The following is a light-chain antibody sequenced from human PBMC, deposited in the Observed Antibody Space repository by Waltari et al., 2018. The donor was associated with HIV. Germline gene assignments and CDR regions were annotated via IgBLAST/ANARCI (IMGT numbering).Light chain of an antibody. CDR1: QNINRY. J-gene: IGKJ2*01. CDR2: STC. V-gene: IGKV1-39*01. CDR3: QQSYSTPPST. Sequence: DIQMTQSPSSLSASVGDRVTITCRASQNINRYLNWYQQKPGKAPKLLIYSTCSLQSGVPSRFSGSGSGTDFTLTISSLQPEDFATYYCQQSYSTPPSTFGQGTKLEIK.